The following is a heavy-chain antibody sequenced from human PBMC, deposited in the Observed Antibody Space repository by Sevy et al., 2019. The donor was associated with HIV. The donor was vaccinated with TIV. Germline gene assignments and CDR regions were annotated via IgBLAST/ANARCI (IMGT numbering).Heavy chain of an antibody. Sequence: GPVKVSCKASGYTFSSYAITWVRQAPEQGLEWMGWINVYNGNTNYAQKFQGRVTMTTDTATSTGYLELRSLRSDDTAVYYCASSAGVYYDFWSGRPLDHWGQGTLVTVSS. D-gene: IGHD3-3*01. CDR3: ASSAGVYYDFWSGRPLDH. V-gene: IGHV1-18*01. CDR2: INVYNGNT. CDR1: GYTFSSYA. J-gene: IGHJ5*02.